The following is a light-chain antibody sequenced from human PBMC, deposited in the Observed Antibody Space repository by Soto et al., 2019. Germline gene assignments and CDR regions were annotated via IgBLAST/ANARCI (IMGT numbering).Light chain of an antibody. V-gene: IGLV1-47*01. CDR3: AAWDGSLRGRV. Sequence: QSVLTQPPSASGAPVQTVTISCSGRPSSFRSESVCWYRHIPETAPKLIIYATDQRPSGVPDRFSGFKSGTSASLAISGLRAEDEADYYCAAWDGSLRGRVFGGGTKVTVL. CDR2: ATD. CDR1: PSSFRSES. J-gene: IGLJ3*02.